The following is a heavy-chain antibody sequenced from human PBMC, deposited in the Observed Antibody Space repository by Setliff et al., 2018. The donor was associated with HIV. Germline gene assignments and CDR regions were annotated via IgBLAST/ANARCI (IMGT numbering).Heavy chain of an antibody. V-gene: IGHV1-2*02. CDR2: ISPDNGNR. D-gene: IGHD1-1*01. CDR3: ARQLSNSFDY. CDR1: GYTFTDYF. J-gene: IGHJ4*02. Sequence: ASVKVSCKSSGYTFTDYFMHWVRQAPGQGLEWMGWISPDNGNRRILRRFQGRVTMTRDTSINTAYMELSGLTSDDTAVYYCARQLSNSFDYWGQGTLVTVFS.